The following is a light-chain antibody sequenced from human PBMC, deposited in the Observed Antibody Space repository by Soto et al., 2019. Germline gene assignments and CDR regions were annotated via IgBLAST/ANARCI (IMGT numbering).Light chain of an antibody. CDR1: LLSKQY. CDR3: QSADSNGIHV. V-gene: IGLV3-25*01. Sequence: QPPSVSAAPGQKVTISCSGDLLSKQYAYWYQRKPGQAPVLIIYRDTERPSGIPERFSASTSGTTVTLTISGVQAEDEGDYYCQSADSNGIHVFGTGTKVTV. CDR2: RDT. J-gene: IGLJ1*01.